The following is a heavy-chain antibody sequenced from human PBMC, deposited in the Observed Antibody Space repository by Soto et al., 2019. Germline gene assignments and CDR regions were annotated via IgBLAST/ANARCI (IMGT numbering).Heavy chain of an antibody. V-gene: IGHV3-23*01. CDR2: ISGSGGST. D-gene: IGHD3-10*01. CDR3: AKDLWFGELLSIFDY. CDR1: GFTFSSYA. J-gene: IGHJ4*02. Sequence: PGGSLRLSCAASGFTFSSYAMSWVRQAPGKGLEWVSAISGSGGSTYYADSVKGRFTISRDNSKNTLYLQMNSLRAEDTAVYYCAKDLWFGELLSIFDYWGQGTLVTVSS.